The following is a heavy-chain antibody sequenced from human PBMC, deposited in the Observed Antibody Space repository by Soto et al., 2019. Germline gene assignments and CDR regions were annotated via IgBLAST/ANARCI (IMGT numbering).Heavy chain of an antibody. D-gene: IGHD3-10*01. J-gene: IGHJ4*02. Sequence: QVQLVESGGGVVQPGRSLRLSCAASGFTFSSYGMHWVRQAPGKGLEWVAVISYDGSNKYYADSVKGRFTISRDNSKNTLYLQMNSLRAEDTAVYCCATQLTAYGDFDYWGQGTLVTVSS. V-gene: IGHV3-30*03. CDR1: GFTFSSYG. CDR2: ISYDGSNK. CDR3: ATQLTAYGDFDY.